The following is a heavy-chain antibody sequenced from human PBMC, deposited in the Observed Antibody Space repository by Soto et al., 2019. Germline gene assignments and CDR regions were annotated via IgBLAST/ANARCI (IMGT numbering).Heavy chain of an antibody. CDR1: GGSINNNY. CDR3: ARVSGSYYKNTFDY. CDR2: IYSSGST. J-gene: IGHJ4*02. Sequence: PSGTPSLTCTVPGGSINNNYWSWIRQPPGKGLEWIGYIYSSGSTKYNPSLRSRVTISLDTSKNQFSLKLSSVTAADTAVYYCARVSGSYYKNTFDYWGQGTLVTVSS. V-gene: IGHV4-59*01. D-gene: IGHD1-26*01.